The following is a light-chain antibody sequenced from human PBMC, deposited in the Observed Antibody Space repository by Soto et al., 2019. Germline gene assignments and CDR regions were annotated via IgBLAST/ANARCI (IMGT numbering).Light chain of an antibody. CDR1: QSVSGN. CDR2: GAS. J-gene: IGKJ3*01. Sequence: EIVMTQSPATLSVSPGERATLSCRASQSVSGNLAWYQQKPGQAPRRLIYGASTRATGLPARFSGSGSGTEFTLTISSLQSEDFALYYCQQYDHWPFTFGPGTKVDIK. V-gene: IGKV3-15*01. CDR3: QQYDHWPFT.